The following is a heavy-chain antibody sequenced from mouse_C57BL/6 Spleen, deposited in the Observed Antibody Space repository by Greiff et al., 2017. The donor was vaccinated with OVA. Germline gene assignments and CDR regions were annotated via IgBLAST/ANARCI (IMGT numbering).Heavy chain of an antibody. J-gene: IGHJ4*01. CDR3: ARDYGSSYKGDY. Sequence: VQLQQSGPVLVKPGASVKMSCKASGYTFTDYYMNWVKQSHGKSLEWIGVINPYNGGTSYNQKFKGKATLTVDKSSSTAYMELNSLTSEDSAVYYCARDYGSSYKGDYWGQGTSVTVSS. V-gene: IGHV1-19*01. CDR1: GYTFTDYY. CDR2: INPYNGGT. D-gene: IGHD1-1*01.